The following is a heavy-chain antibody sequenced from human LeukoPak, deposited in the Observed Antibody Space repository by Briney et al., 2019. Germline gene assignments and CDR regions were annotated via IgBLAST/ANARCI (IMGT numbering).Heavy chain of an antibody. CDR3: ARGAGYSGTED. CDR2: ISSSSTI. Sequence: GGSLRLSCAASGFTFSTYTMNWVRQAPGKGLEWVSYISSSSTIYYADSVKGRFTMSRDNAKNSLYLQMNSLRAEDTAVYYCARGAGYSGTEDWGQGTLVTVSS. D-gene: IGHD1-26*01. J-gene: IGHJ4*02. CDR1: GFTFSTYT. V-gene: IGHV3-48*04.